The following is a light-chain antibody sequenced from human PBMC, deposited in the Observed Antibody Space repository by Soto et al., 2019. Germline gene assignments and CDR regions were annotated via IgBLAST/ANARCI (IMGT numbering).Light chain of an antibody. CDR1: SGHSSYA. CDR2: LYSDGSH. J-gene: IGLJ3*02. V-gene: IGLV4-69*01. Sequence: QLVLTQSPSASASLGASVKLTCTLSSGHSSYAIAWHQQQPEKGPRYLMKLYSDGSHNKGDGIPDRFSGSSSGAERYLTISSLRSEDEADYYCQTWGTGPWVFGGGTKVTVL. CDR3: QTWGTGPWV.